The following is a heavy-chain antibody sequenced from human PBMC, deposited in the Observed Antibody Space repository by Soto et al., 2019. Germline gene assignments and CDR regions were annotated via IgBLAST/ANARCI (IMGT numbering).Heavy chain of an antibody. CDR1: GGTFSSYT. CDR2: IIPILGIA. D-gene: IGHD4-17*01. J-gene: IGHJ3*02. V-gene: IGHV1-69*02. CDR3: ASDYGDYGGAFDI. Sequence: QVQLVQSGAEVKKPGSSVKVSCKASGGTFSSYTISWVRQAPGQGLEWMGRIIPILGIANYAQKFQGRVTIPADKSTSTAYMELSSLRSEDTAVYYCASDYGDYGGAFDIWGQGTIVTVSS.